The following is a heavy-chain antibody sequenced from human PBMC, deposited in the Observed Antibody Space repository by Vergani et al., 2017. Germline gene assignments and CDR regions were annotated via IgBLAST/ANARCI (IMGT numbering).Heavy chain of an antibody. Sequence: EVQLVESGGGLVQPGGSLRLSCAASGFIFSHYWMSWVRQAPGKGLEWVANINQDGNEKYYVDSVKGRFTISRDNAKNSLYLQMNSLRAEDTALYYCARINYYGSSGYSLTRWHNWFDPLGQGALITFSS. CDR2: INQDGNEK. CDR1: GFIFSHYW. CDR3: ARINYYGSSGYSLTRWHNWFDP. V-gene: IGHV3-7*01. J-gene: IGHJ5*02. D-gene: IGHD3-22*01.